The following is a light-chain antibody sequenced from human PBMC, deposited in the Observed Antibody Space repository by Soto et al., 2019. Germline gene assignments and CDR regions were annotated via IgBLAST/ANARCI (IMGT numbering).Light chain of an antibody. V-gene: IGKV1-12*01. Sequence: VRRTQSPSSGSAFVGGRITVTCRASQAISTWLAWYQQKPGKAPKLLIYAASNLQSGVPSRFSGSGSGTDFTVTISSLQPEDYATSYCLQTHSFPLTFGGGTKV. J-gene: IGKJ4*01. CDR3: LQTHSFPLT. CDR2: AAS. CDR1: QAISTW.